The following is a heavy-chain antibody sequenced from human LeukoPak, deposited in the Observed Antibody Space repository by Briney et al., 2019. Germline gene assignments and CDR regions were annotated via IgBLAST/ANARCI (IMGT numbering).Heavy chain of an antibody. CDR1: GGSISSSNW. CDR2: IHYSGST. CDR3: XXXXXIAYGDYGYYHYYMDV. Sequence: SGTLSLTCAVSGGSISSSNWWSWVRQPPGKGLEWIGYIHYSGSTTYNPSLQSRVSISVDTSKNQFSLRLSSVTAADTAVYYSXXXXXIAYGDYGYYHYYMDVWGKGTTVTISS. V-gene: IGHV4-4*02. D-gene: IGHD4-17*01. J-gene: IGHJ6*03.